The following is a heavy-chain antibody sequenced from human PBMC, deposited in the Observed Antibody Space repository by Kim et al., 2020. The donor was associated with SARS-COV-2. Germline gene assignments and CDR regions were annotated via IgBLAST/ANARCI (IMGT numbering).Heavy chain of an antibody. Sequence: NYNPSLKSRVTISVDTSKNQFSLKLSSVTAADTAVYYCARAGITGTSLGYWGQGTLVTVSS. D-gene: IGHD1-7*01. J-gene: IGHJ4*02. V-gene: IGHV4-59*01. CDR3: ARAGITGTSLGY.